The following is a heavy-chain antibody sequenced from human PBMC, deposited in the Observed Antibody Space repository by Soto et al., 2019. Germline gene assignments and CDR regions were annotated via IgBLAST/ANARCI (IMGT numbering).Heavy chain of an antibody. Sequence: EVQLLESGGGLVQPGGSLRLSCAASGFTFSSYAMSWVRQAPGTGLEWVSPISGSGGSTYYADSVKGRFTISRDNSKNTRYLQMNSLRAEDTAVYYCTKDLRHVRSVIYGRDVWGQGTTVSVSS. J-gene: IGHJ6*02. CDR3: TKDLRHVRSVIYGRDV. CDR2: ISGSGGST. D-gene: IGHD3-16*02. V-gene: IGHV3-23*01. CDR1: GFTFSSYA.